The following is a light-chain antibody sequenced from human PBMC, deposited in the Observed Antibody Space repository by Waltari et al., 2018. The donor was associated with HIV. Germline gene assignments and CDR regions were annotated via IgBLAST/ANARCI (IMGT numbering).Light chain of an antibody. Sequence: QSVLTQPPSMSGAPRQRVTISCSGGSSNIGNNGVTWYQQIPGRPPKLLIHYNDLLPSGVSDRFAGSKSGTSASLGISGLQSEDEATYCCAAWDDSLNGVVFGGGTRLTVL. J-gene: IGLJ2*01. V-gene: IGLV1-36*01. CDR3: AAWDDSLNGVV. CDR1: SSNIGNNG. CDR2: YND.